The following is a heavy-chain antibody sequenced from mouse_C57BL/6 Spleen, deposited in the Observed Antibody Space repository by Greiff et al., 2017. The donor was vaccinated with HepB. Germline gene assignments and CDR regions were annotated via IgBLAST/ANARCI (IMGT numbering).Heavy chain of an antibody. V-gene: IGHV1-64*01. Sequence: QVQLKQPGAELVKPGASVKLSCKASGYTFTSYWMHWVKQRPGQGLEWIGMIHPNSGSTNYNEKFKSKATLTVDKSSSTAYMQLSSLTSEDSAVYYCAREGIYDGYYGYAMDYWGQGTSVTVSS. CDR1: GYTFTSYW. J-gene: IGHJ4*01. CDR3: AREGIYDGYYGYAMDY. CDR2: IHPNSGST. D-gene: IGHD2-3*01.